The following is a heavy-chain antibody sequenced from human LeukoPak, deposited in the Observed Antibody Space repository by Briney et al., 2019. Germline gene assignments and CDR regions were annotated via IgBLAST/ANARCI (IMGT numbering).Heavy chain of an antibody. J-gene: IGHJ4*02. V-gene: IGHV3-7*03. D-gene: IGHD5-18*01. CDR2: IKQDGSEK. CDR3: AKDPSDTAMVTFDY. Sequence: GGSLRLSCAASGFTFSSYWMSWVRQAPGKGLEWVANIKQDGSEKYYVDSVKGRFTISRDNSKNTLYLQMNSLRAEDTAVYYCAKDPSDTAMVTFDYWGQGTLVTVSS. CDR1: GFTFSSYW.